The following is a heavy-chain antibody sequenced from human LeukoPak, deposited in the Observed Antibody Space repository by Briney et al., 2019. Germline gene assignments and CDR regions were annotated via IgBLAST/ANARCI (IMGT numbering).Heavy chain of an antibody. D-gene: IGHD3-16*01. CDR1: GYTFTGYY. V-gene: IGHV1-2*02. Sequence: ASVKVSCKASGYTFTGYYMHWVRQAPGQGLEWMGWINPNSGGTNSAQKFQGRVTMTRDTSINTAYMELSRLRSDDTAVYYCAKDPRRMARLITFGGGRPYYFGYWGQGTLVTVSS. CDR3: AKDPRRMARLITFGGGRPYYFGY. J-gene: IGHJ4*02. CDR2: INPNSGGT.